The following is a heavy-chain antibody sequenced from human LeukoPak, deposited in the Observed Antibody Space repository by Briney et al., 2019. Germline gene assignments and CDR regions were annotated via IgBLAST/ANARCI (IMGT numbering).Heavy chain of an antibody. CDR3: ASEWFLGY. J-gene: IGHJ4*02. Sequence: QPGGSLRLSCAASGFTFSSYAMHWVRQAPGKGLEWVAVISYDGSNKYYADSVKGRFTISRDNSKNTLYLQMNSLRAEDTAVYYCASEWFLGYWGQGTLVTVSS. CDR1: GFTFSSYA. D-gene: IGHD3-3*01. CDR2: ISYDGSNK. V-gene: IGHV3-30-3*01.